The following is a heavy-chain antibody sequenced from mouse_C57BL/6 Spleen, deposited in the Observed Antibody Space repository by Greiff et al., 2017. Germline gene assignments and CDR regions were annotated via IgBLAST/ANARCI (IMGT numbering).Heavy chain of an antibody. D-gene: IGHD1-1*01. CDR1: GYTFTSYW. J-gene: IGHJ3*01. V-gene: IGHV1-72*01. CDR3: ARSDYGSPWFAY. CDR2: IDPNSGGT. Sequence: QVQLQQPGAELVKPGASVKLSCKASGYTFTSYWMHWVKQRPGRGLEGIGRIDPNSGGTKYNEKFKSKATLTVDKPSSTAYMQLSSLTSEDSAVYYCARSDYGSPWFAYWGQGTLVTVSA.